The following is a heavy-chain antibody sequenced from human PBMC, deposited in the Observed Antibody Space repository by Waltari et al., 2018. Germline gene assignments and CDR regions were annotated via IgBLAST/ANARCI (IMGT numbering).Heavy chain of an antibody. CDR3: AKNRGRSEYCDY. CDR2: RRYDGSNK. J-gene: IGHJ4*02. V-gene: IGHV3-30*02. D-gene: IGHD3-10*01. Sequence: QLQLVESGGGVVQPGGSLRLSCAASGFTFSSYGMHWFRQGPGKGMEWVACRRYDGSNKDYADSVKGRLTISRENYKNKLYLKRKRLRAEDTAVYYCAKNRGRSEYCDYWGQGTLV. CDR1: GFTFSSYG.